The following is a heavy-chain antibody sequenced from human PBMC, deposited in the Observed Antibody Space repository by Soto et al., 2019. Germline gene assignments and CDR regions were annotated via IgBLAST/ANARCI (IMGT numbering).Heavy chain of an antibody. Sequence: VGSLRLSCSGSGFTFDHYTIHWVRQARGRAREFVSAINVNATDIFYAESVKGRFSNSRDNSKNTVYLLMNSLIYDDTAVYYCVKEMGTCCGWSHHFDYWGRGTQVTVSS. CDR3: VKEMGTCCGWSHHFDY. V-gene: IGHV3-64D*06. J-gene: IGHJ4*01. CDR1: GFTFDHYT. D-gene: IGHD6-19*01. CDR2: INVNATDI.